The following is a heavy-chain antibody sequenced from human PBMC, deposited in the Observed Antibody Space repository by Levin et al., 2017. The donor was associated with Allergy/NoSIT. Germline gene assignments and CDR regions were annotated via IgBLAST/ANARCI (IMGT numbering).Heavy chain of an antibody. CDR1: GFTFSSYA. V-gene: IGHV3-30-3*01. J-gene: IGHJ4*02. CDR2: ISYDGSNK. CDR3: ARDWWGNYYYDSSGYYPSFDY. Sequence: GGSLRLSCAASGFTFSSYAMHWVRQAPGKGLEWVAVISYDGSNKYYADSVKGRFTISRDNSKNTLYLQMNSLRAEDTAVYYCARDWWGNYYYDSSGYYPSFDYWGQGTLVTVSS. D-gene: IGHD3-22*01.